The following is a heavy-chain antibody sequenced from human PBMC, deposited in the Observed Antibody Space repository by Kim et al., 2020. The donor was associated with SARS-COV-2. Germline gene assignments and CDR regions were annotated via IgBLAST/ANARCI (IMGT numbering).Heavy chain of an antibody. CDR1: GFTFSSYA. CDR2: ISYDGSNK. D-gene: IGHD3-10*01. J-gene: IGHJ6*02. CDR3: ARDGAMVRGGGMDV. Sequence: GGSLRLSCAASGFTFSSYAMHWVRQAPGKGLEWVAVISYDGSNKYYADSVKGRFTISRDNSKNTLYLQMNSLRAEDTAVYYCARDGAMVRGGGMDVWGQGTTVTVSS. V-gene: IGHV3-30*04.